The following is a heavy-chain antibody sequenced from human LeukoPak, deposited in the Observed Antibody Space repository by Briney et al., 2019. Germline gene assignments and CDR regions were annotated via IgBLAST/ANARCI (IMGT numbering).Heavy chain of an antibody. CDR2: INSDGSST. Sequence: GGSLRLSCAASGFTFSSYWMHQVRQAPGKGLVWVSRINSDGSSTSYADSVKGRFTISRDNAKNTLYLQMNSLRAEDTAVYYCARVYYDFWSGPPRDYMDVWGKGTTVTVSS. J-gene: IGHJ6*03. V-gene: IGHV3-74*01. CDR1: GFTFSSYW. D-gene: IGHD3-3*01. CDR3: ARVYYDFWSGPPRDYMDV.